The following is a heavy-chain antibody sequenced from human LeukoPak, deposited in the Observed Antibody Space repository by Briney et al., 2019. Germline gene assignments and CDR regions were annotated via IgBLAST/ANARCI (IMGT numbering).Heavy chain of an antibody. D-gene: IGHD1-26*01. CDR1: GFTFSSYS. Sequence: GGSLRLSCAASGFTFSSYSMNWVRQAPGKGLEWVSYISSSSSTIYYADSMKGRFTTSRDNAKNSLYLQMNSLRAEDKAVYYCARDRLVGAAPLDYWGQGTLVTVSS. J-gene: IGHJ4*02. CDR3: ARDRLVGAAPLDY. CDR2: ISSSSSTI. V-gene: IGHV3-48*01.